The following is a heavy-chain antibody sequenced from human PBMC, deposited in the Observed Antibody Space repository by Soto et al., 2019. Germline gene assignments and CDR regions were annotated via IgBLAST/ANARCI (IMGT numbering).Heavy chain of an antibody. J-gene: IGHJ6*02. CDR3: ARARRVCSGGSCLYYYYYGMDV. Sequence: PSETLSLTCTVSGGSISSYYWSWIRQPPGKGLEWIGYIYYSGSTNYNPSLKSRVTISVDTSKNQFSLKLSSVTAADTAVYYCARARRVCSGGSCLYYYYYGMDVWGQGTTVTVSS. V-gene: IGHV4-59*01. CDR1: GGSISSYY. CDR2: IYYSGST. D-gene: IGHD2-15*01.